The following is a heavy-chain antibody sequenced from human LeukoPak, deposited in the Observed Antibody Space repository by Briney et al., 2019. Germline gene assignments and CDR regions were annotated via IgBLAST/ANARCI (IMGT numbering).Heavy chain of an antibody. Sequence: SETLSLTCTVSGYSISSGWYWGWIRQPPGEGLEWIRSIYHSGSTYYNPSLKSRVTISVDTSKNQFSLKLSSVTAADTAVYYCAAEERIGASGWYFDLWGRGTLVTVSS. CDR1: GYSISSGWY. CDR3: AAEERIGASGWYFDL. J-gene: IGHJ2*01. CDR2: IYHSGST. D-gene: IGHD1-1*01. V-gene: IGHV4-38-2*02.